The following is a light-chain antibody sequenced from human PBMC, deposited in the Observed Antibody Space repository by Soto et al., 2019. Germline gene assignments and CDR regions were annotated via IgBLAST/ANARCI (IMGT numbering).Light chain of an antibody. Sequence: QSVLTQPPSASGTPGQRVTISCSGSSSNIGSNYVYWYQQLPGTAPKLLIYRNNQRPSGVPDRFSGSKSGTSASLAISGLGSEDEAEYYCAAWDDSLSGPVVFGGGTKVTVL. CDR2: RNN. J-gene: IGLJ2*01. CDR1: SSNIGSNY. V-gene: IGLV1-47*01. CDR3: AAWDDSLSGPVV.